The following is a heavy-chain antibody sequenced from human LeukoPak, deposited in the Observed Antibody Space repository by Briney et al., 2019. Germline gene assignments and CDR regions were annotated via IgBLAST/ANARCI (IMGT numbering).Heavy chain of an antibody. CDR2: IGTAGDT. CDR1: GFTFSSYD. CDR3: ARERDYSNGMDV. D-gene: IGHD4-17*01. V-gene: IGHV3-13*01. J-gene: IGHJ6*02. Sequence: WGSLRLSCAASGFTFSSYDMHWVRQATGKGLEWVSAIGTAGDTYYPGSVKGRFTISRENAKNSLYLQMNSLRAGDTAVYYCARERDYSNGMDVWGQGTTVTVSS.